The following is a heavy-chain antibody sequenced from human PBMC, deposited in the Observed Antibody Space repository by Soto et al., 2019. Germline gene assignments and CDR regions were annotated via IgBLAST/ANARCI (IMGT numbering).Heavy chain of an antibody. CDR1: GYSFTSYW. J-gene: IGHJ6*02. V-gene: IGHV5-10-1*01. Sequence: GESLKISCKGSGYSFTSYWISWVRQMPGKGLEWMGRIDPSDSYTNYSPSFQGHVTISADKSISTAYLQWSSLRASDTAMYYCASFMKSDSYYYYGMDVWGQGTTVTAP. CDR3: ASFMKSDSYYYYGMDV. D-gene: IGHD3-16*01. CDR2: IDPSDSYT.